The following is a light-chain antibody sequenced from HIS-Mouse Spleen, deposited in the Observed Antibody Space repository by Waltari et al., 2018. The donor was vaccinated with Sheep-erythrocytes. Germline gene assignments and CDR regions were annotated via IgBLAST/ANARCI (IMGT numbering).Light chain of an antibody. CDR2: GKN. V-gene: IGLV3-19*01. CDR1: SLRSYY. Sequence: SSELTQDPAVSVALGQTVRITCQGDSLRSYYASWYQQKPGQAPVLVINGKNNRPSGLPDRLSGSSSGNTASLTITGAQAEDEADYYCNSRDSSGNFWVFGGGTKLTVL. CDR3: NSRDSSGNFWV. J-gene: IGLJ3*02.